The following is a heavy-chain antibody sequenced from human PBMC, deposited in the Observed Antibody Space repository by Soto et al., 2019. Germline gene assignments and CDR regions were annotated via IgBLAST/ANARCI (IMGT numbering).Heavy chain of an antibody. Sequence: PSETLSLTCAVYGGSFSGYYWSWIRQPPGKGLEWIGEINHSGSTNYNPSLKSRVTISVDTSKNQFSMKLSSVTAADTAVYYCARLGLWFGTHSPHAFDIWGQGTMVTVSS. CDR2: INHSGST. V-gene: IGHV4-34*01. J-gene: IGHJ3*02. CDR1: GGSFSGYY. D-gene: IGHD3-10*01. CDR3: ARLGLWFGTHSPHAFDI.